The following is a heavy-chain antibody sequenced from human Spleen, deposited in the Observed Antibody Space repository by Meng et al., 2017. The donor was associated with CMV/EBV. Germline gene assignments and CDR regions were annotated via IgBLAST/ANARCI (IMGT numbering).Heavy chain of an antibody. D-gene: IGHD3-10*01. CDR1: EFTFSGYW. CDR3: ARDNHGFGELREDV. J-gene: IGHJ6*02. V-gene: IGHV3-7*01. CDR2: IKQDGGET. Sequence: GESLKISCAASEFTFSGYWMSWVRQAPGQGLEWVAKIKQDGGETYYVDSVKGRFTISRDNARNSLYLQMNSLRVEYTAVYYCARDNHGFGELREDVWGQGTTVTVSS.